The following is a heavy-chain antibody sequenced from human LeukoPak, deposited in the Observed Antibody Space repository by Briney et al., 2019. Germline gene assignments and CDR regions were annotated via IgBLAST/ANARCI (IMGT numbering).Heavy chain of an antibody. Sequence: GGSLRLSCAASGFTFSSYSMNWVRQAPGKGLEWVGFIRSKIYGGTPEYAASVKGRFTISRDDSQGIAYLQMNSLITEDTAVYYCSRDQTPYYWGQGTLVTVSS. CDR3: SRDQTPYY. J-gene: IGHJ4*02. CDR1: GFTFSSYS. CDR2: IRSKIYGGTP. V-gene: IGHV3-49*04.